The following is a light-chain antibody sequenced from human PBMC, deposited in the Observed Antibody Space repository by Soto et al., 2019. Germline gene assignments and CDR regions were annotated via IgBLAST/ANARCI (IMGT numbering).Light chain of an antibody. CDR2: DVS. J-gene: IGLJ1*01. CDR1: SSDVGGYNY. CDR3: SSYTSNRTRV. Sequence: QSVLTQPASVSGSPGQSITISCTGTSSDVGGYNYVSWYQQHPGKDPKLMIYDVSNRPSGVSNRFSGSKSGITASLTISGLQAEDEADYYCSSYTSNRTRVFGTGTKLTVL. V-gene: IGLV2-14*01.